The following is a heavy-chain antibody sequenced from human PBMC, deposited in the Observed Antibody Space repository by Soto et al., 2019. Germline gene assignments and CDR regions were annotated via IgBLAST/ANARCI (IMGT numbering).Heavy chain of an antibody. CDR3: ARIAARPIYAFDI. D-gene: IGHD6-6*01. V-gene: IGHV4-59*08. J-gene: IGHJ3*02. CDR2: IYYSGST. CDR1: GGSISSYY. Sequence: SETLSLTCTVSGGSISSYYWSWIRQPPGKGLEWIGYIYYSGSTNYNPSLKSRVTISVDTSKNQFSLKLSSVTAADTAVYYCARIAARPIYAFDIWGQGTMVTVS.